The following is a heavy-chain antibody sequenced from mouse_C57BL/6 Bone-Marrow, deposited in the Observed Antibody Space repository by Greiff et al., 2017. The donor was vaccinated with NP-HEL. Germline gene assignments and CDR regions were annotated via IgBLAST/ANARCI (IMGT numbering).Heavy chain of an antibody. V-gene: IGHV1-39*01. Sequence: EVQLQQSGPELVKPGASVKISCKASGYSFTDYNMNWVKQSNGKSLEWIGVIYPKYGHTSYNQKFKGKATLTVDQSSSTAYMQLNSLTSEDSAVYYCARSGDYGLTGFAYWGQGTLVTVSA. CDR2: IYPKYGHT. CDR1: GYSFTDYN. D-gene: IGHD1-1*02. J-gene: IGHJ3*01. CDR3: ARSGDYGLTGFAY.